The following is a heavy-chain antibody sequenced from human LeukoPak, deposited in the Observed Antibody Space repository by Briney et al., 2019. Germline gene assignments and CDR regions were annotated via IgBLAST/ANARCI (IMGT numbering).Heavy chain of an antibody. CDR1: GFTFSTYG. CDR2: ISSSGFSI. J-gene: IGHJ4*02. V-gene: IGHV3-21*01. CDR3: ARGGDSYFDY. D-gene: IGHD3-10*01. Sequence: GGSLRLSCAASGFTFSTYGMHWVRQAPGKGLEWVSSISSSGFSIFYADSVKGRFTISRDNAKNSLYPQMNSLRAEDTAVYYCARGGDSYFDYWGQGTLVTVSS.